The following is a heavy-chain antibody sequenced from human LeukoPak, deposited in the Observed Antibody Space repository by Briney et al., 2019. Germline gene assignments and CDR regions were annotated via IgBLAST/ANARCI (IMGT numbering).Heavy chain of an antibody. CDR3: ARGRVVPAALYWFDP. D-gene: IGHD2-2*01. CDR2: INHSGST. V-gene: IGHV4-34*01. CDR1: GGSFSGYY. J-gene: IGHJ5*02. Sequence: SETLSLTCAVYGGSFSGYYWSWIRQPPGKGLEWIGEINHSGSTNYNPSLKSRVTISVYTSKNQFSLKMSSVTAADTAVYYCARGRVVPAALYWFDPWGQGTLVTVSS.